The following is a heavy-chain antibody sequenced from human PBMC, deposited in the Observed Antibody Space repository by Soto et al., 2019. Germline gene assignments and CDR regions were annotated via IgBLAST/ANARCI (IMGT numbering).Heavy chain of an antibody. D-gene: IGHD3-16*01. Sequence: QVQLVESGGGVVQPGRSLRLSCAASGFTFSSYGMHWVRQAPGKGLEWVAVKSYDGSNKYYADSVRGRFTISRDNSKNTLYLQMNSLRAEDTAVYYCAKVWGRLGVDYWGQGTLVTVSS. CDR1: GFTFSSYG. CDR2: KSYDGSNK. CDR3: AKVWGRLGVDY. V-gene: IGHV3-30*18. J-gene: IGHJ4*02.